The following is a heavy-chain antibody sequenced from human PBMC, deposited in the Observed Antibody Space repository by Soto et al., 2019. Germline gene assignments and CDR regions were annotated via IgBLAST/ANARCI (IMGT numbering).Heavy chain of an antibody. CDR2: IFYSGST. Sequence: TLSLTCTVSGGSISSSPYYWGWVRQPPGKGLEYIASIFYSGSTYYNLSLKSRVTISVDMSKNQFSLKLSSVTAADTAVYYCARTAHCTSTSCYSEWFEPWGQGTLVTVSS. CDR1: GGSISSSPYY. CDR3: ARTAHCTSTSCYSEWFEP. J-gene: IGHJ5*02. V-gene: IGHV4-39*01. D-gene: IGHD2-2*01.